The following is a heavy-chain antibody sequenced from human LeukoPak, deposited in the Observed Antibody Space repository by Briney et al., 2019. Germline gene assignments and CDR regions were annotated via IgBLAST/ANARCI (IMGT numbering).Heavy chain of an antibody. D-gene: IGHD3-22*01. CDR1: GGSISSSSYY. Sequence: SETLSLTCTVSGGSISSSSYYWGWLRQPPGRGGEWVGSIYYSGSTYYNPSLKSRVTIYVDTSKKQCSLRQSSVTAADTAVYYCATHFPLGDYYDSSGLGFDYWGQGTLVTVSS. CDR2: IYYSGST. J-gene: IGHJ4*02. V-gene: IGHV4-39*01. CDR3: ATHFPLGDYYDSSGLGFDY.